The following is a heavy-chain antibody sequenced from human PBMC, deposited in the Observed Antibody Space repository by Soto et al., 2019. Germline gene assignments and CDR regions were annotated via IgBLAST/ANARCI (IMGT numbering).Heavy chain of an antibody. CDR2: INHSGST. V-gene: IGHV4-34*01. CDR3: ARASGSGSYIEY. J-gene: IGHJ4*02. Sequence: SGTLSLTCAVYGESFSGYYWSWIRQPPGKGLEWIGEINHSGSTNYNPSLKSRVTISVDTSKNQFSLKLSSVTAADTAVYYCARASGSGSYIEYWGQGTLVTVSS. CDR1: GESFSGYY. D-gene: IGHD3-10*01.